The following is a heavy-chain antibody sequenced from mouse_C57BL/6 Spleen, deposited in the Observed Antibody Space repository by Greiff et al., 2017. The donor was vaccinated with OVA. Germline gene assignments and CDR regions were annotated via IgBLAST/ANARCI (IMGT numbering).Heavy chain of an antibody. CDR2: IDPFDSYT. D-gene: IGHD2-3*01. J-gene: IGHJ2*01. CDR1: GYTFTSYW. CDR3: ARSGYDYVDY. Sequence: QVQLQQPGAELVMPGASVKLSCKASGYTFTSYWMHWVKQRPGQGLEWIGEIDPFDSYTNYNQKFKGKSTLTVDKSSSTAYMQLSSLTSEDSAVYYCARSGYDYVDYWGQGTTLTVSS. V-gene: IGHV1-69*01.